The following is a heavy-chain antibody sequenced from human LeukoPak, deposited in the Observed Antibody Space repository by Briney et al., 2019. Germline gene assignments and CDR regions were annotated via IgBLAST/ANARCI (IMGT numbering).Heavy chain of an antibody. J-gene: IGHJ4*02. CDR1: GGSFSGYY. D-gene: IGHD2-15*01. CDR2: INHSGST. CDR3: VRSLRVVAATRAFDY. V-gene: IGHV4-34*01. Sequence: SETLSLTCAVYGGSFSGYYWSWIRQPPGKGLEWIGEINHSGSTNYNPSLKSRVTISVDTSKNQFSLKLSSMTAADTAVYYCVRSLRVVAATRAFDYWGQGTLVTVSS.